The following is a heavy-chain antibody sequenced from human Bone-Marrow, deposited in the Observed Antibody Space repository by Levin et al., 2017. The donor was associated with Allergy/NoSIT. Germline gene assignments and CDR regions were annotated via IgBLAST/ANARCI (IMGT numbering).Heavy chain of an antibody. J-gene: IGHJ6*02. Sequence: GASVKVSCAASGFTFTNYGMHWVRQAPGKGLEWVAYLSYDGRNKYYAESVKGRFTISRDNVKDRLFLEMDILRTDDTAVYFCAKDPCSSATCYGSYYYFDGMDAWGRGTTVTVSS. CDR1: GFTFTNYG. CDR3: AKDPCSSATCYGSYYYFDGMDA. D-gene: IGHD2-2*01. V-gene: IGHV3-30*02. CDR2: LSYDGRNK.